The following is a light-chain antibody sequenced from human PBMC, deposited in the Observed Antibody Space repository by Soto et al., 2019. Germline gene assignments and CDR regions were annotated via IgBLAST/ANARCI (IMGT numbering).Light chain of an antibody. Sequence: QSALTQPASVSGSPGQSITLSCTGTSSDVGGYNYVSWYQQHLGKAPKLMIYDVTNRPSGVSNRFSGSKSGNTASLTISELQAEDEADYYCSSFTSTTTGVFGGGTKLTVL. V-gene: IGLV2-14*01. CDR3: SSFTSTTTGV. CDR2: DVT. J-gene: IGLJ3*02. CDR1: SSDVGGYNY.